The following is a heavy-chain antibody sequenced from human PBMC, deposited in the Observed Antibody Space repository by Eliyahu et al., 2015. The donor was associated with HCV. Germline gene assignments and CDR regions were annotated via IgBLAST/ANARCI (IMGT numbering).Heavy chain of an antibody. CDR1: GYSFTSYW. Sequence: EVQLVQSGAEVKKPGESLKISCKGSGYSFTSYWIGWVRQMPGKGLEWMGIIYPGDSDTRYSPSFQGQVTISADKSISTAYLQWSSLKASDTAMYYCARRGRIAAAGRNWFDPWGQGTLVTVSS. V-gene: IGHV5-51*03. CDR3: ARRGRIAAAGRNWFDP. D-gene: IGHD6-13*01. CDR2: IYPGDSDT. J-gene: IGHJ5*02.